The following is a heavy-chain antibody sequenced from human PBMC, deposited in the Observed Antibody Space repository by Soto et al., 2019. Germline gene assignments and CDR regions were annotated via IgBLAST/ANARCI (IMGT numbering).Heavy chain of an antibody. Sequence: GGSLRLSCAASGFTFSSYSMNWVRQAPGKGLEWVSSISRSSSYIYYADSVKGRFTISRDNAKNSLYLQMNSLRAEDTAVYYCARDNYYDSSGYYWPFDYWGQGTLVTVSS. J-gene: IGHJ4*02. D-gene: IGHD3-22*01. CDR3: ARDNYYDSSGYYWPFDY. V-gene: IGHV3-21*01. CDR2: ISRSSSYI. CDR1: GFTFSSYS.